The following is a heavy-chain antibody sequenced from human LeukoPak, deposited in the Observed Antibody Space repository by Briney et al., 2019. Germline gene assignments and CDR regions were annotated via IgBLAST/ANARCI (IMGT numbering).Heavy chain of an antibody. D-gene: IGHD3-3*01. Sequence: GESLKISCQGSGYRFTSYWIGWVRPMPGKGLEWMGIIYPGDSDTRYSPSFQGQVTISADKSISTAYLQWSSLKASDTAMYYCARLGYDFWSGYYTPLHFDYWGQGTLVTVSS. V-gene: IGHV5-51*01. CDR1: GYRFTSYW. J-gene: IGHJ4*02. CDR2: IYPGDSDT. CDR3: ARLGYDFWSGYYTPLHFDY.